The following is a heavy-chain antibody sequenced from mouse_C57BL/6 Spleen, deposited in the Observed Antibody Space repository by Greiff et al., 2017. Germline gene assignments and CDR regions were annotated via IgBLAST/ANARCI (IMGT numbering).Heavy chain of an antibody. CDR2: ISSGGDYI. D-gene: IGHD1-1*01. Sequence: EVMLVESGEGLVKPGGSLKLSCAASGFTFSSSAMSWVRQTPEKRLEWVAYISSGGDYIYYADTVKGRFTISRDNARNTLYLQMSSLKSEDTAMYYWTREVGGFDYWGQGTTLTVSS. J-gene: IGHJ2*01. V-gene: IGHV5-9-1*02. CDR1: GFTFSSSA. CDR3: TREVGGFDY.